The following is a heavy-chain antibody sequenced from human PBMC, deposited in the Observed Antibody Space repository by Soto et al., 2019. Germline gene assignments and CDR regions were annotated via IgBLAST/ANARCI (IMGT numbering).Heavy chain of an antibody. J-gene: IGHJ3*02. V-gene: IGHV3-33*01. D-gene: IGHD5-18*01. Sequence: GGSLRLSCAASGFTFSSYGMHWVRQAPGKGLEWVAVIWYDGSNKYYADSVKGRFTISRDNSKNTLYLQMNSLRAEDTAVYYCARDSWGYSYDDAFDIWGQGTMVTVSS. CDR3: ARDSWGYSYDDAFDI. CDR1: GFTFSSYG. CDR2: IWYDGSNK.